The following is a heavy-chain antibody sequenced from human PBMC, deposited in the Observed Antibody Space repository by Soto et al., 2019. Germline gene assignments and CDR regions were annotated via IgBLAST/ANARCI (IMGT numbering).Heavy chain of an antibody. Sequence: GASVKVXCKASGYTXTSYYMHWVRQAPGQGLEWMGWINAGNGNTKYSQKFQGRVTITRDTSASTAYMELSSLRSEDTAVYYCARGIAPYYFDYWGQGTLVTVSS. J-gene: IGHJ4*02. CDR2: INAGNGNT. CDR3: ARGIAPYYFDY. V-gene: IGHV1-3*01. CDR1: GYTXTSYY. D-gene: IGHD6-13*01.